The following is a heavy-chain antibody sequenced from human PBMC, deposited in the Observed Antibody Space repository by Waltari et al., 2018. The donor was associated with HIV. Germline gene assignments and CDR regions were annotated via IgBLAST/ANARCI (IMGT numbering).Heavy chain of an antibody. D-gene: IGHD6-19*01. CDR3: ARLHSSGWYFDH. CDR2: IYYSGST. Sequence: QLQLQESGPGLVKPSETLSLTCTVSGGSISDTTYYWGWIRQRPGKGLEWVGSIYYSGSTYYNPSLKSRVTISVDTSKSQFSLRLTSVTAADAALYYCARLHSSGWYFDHWGQGTLVTVSS. CDR1: GGSISDTTYY. J-gene: IGHJ4*02. V-gene: IGHV4-39*01.